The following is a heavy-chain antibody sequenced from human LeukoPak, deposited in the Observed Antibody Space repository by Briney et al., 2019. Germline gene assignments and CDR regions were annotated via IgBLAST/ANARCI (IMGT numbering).Heavy chain of an antibody. J-gene: IGHJ4*02. CDR2: IYSSGKT. CDR1: GGFINNYY. D-gene: IGHD3-9*01. V-gene: IGHV4-4*07. CDR3: ARTPQGDNYFDY. Sequence: SETLSLTCTVSGGFINNYYWTWIRQPAGKGLEWIGRIYSSGKTNYNPSLKSRVTMSVDTSNNQLSLMMTSVTAADTAVFYCARTPQGDNYFDYWGQGHLVTVSS.